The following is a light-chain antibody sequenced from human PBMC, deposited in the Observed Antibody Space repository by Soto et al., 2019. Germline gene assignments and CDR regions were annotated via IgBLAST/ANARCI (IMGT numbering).Light chain of an antibody. J-gene: IGLJ1*01. CDR2: DVS. V-gene: IGLV2-11*01. Sequence: QSALTQPRSVSGSPGKSVTISCTGTSSDVGNYDYVSWYLQHPGKAPKVLISDVSRRHSGVPDRFSGSKSGNTASLTISGLLVEDEGDYYCCSYAGTSTYVFGSGTKLTVL. CDR3: CSYAGTSTYV. CDR1: SSDVGNYDY.